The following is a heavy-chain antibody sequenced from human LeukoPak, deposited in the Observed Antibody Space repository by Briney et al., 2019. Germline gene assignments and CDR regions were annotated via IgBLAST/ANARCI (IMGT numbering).Heavy chain of an antibody. Sequence: SETLSLTCSVSGYSLSSGYYWGWIRQPPGEGLEWIGSMFHSGRTYYNPSLKSRVTISVDTSKNQFSLKLSSVTAADTAVYYCARCDSSGYSIEYFQHWGQGTLVTVSS. D-gene: IGHD3-22*01. J-gene: IGHJ1*01. CDR1: GYSLSSGYY. V-gene: IGHV4-38-2*02. CDR3: ARCDSSGYSIEYFQH. CDR2: MFHSGRT.